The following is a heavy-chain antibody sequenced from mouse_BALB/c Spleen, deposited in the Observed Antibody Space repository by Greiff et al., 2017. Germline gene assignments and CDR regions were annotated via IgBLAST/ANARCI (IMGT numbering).Heavy chain of an antibody. CDR2: ISSGSSTI. D-gene: IGHD2-10*01. CDR3: ARTAYYGNSDY. J-gene: IGHJ2*01. Sequence: EVKLVESGGGLVQPGGSRKLSCAASGFTFSSFGMHWVRQAPEKGLEWVAYISSGSSTIYYADTVKGRFTISRDNPKNTLFLQMTSLRSEDTAMYYCARTAYYGNSDYWGQGTTLTVSS. CDR1: GFTFSSFG. V-gene: IGHV5-17*02.